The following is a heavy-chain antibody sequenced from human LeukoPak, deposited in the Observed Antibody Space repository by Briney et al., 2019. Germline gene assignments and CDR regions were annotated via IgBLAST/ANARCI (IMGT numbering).Heavy chain of an antibody. V-gene: IGHV4-39*01. J-gene: IGHJ4*02. CDR1: GDSISSSRYY. Sequence: SETQSLTCTVSGDSISSSRYYWGWIRQPPGKGLEWIGSIYYSGSTYYNPSLKSRVTISVDTSKNQFSLKLSSVTAADTAVYYCARLNWDNDFWGPGTLVTVSS. D-gene: IGHD7-27*01. CDR2: IYYSGST. CDR3: ARLNWDNDF.